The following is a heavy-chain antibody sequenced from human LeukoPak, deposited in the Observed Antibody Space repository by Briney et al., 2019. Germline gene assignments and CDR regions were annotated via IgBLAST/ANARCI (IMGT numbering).Heavy chain of an antibody. CDR1: GGTFSSYA. J-gene: IGHJ3*02. V-gene: IGHV1-69*01. CDR3: AKAPGYHFWSGYFVRDKGSGAFDI. D-gene: IGHD3-3*01. CDR2: IIPIFGTA. Sequence: SVKVSCKASGGTFSSYAISWVRQAPGQGLEWMGGIIPIFGTANYAQKFQGRVTITADESTSTAYMELSSLRSEDTAVYYCAKAPGYHFWSGYFVRDKGSGAFDIWGQGTMVTVSS.